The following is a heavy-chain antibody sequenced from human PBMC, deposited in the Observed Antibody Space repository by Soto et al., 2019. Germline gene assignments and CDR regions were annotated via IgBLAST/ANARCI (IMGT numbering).Heavy chain of an antibody. CDR3: ARSSLRGVFDP. V-gene: IGHV4-38-2*01. D-gene: IGHD3-10*01. J-gene: IGHJ5*02. CDR2: FYHSGTT. CDR1: GYSISRGYY. Sequence: SETLSLTCGVSGYSISRGYYWDWIRQPPGQGLEWIGRFYHSGTTSYNPPLKSRLTPSVDTSKNQFYLKVKSMTAAHTAVYDSARSSLRGVFDPWGQGTLVTVSS.